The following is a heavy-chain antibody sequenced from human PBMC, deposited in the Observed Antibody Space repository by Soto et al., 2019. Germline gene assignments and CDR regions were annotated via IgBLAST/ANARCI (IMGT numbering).Heavy chain of an antibody. CDR2: INHSGST. J-gene: IGHJ6*02. V-gene: IGHV4-34*01. Sequence: QVQLQQWGAGLLKPSETLSLTCAVYGGSFSGYYWSWIRQPPGKGLEWLGEINHSGSTNYNPSLKMRVTISVDTSKNQFSLKLRSVTAADTAVYYCASRPITMIVVPYGMDVWGQGTTVTVSS. CDR1: GGSFSGYY. D-gene: IGHD3-22*01. CDR3: ASRPITMIVVPYGMDV.